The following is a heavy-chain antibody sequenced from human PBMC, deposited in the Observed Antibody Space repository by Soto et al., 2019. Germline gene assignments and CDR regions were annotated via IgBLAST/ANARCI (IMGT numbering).Heavy chain of an antibody. CDR2: ISSTGRTS. CDR1: GFDFSSHG. J-gene: IGHJ3*01. CDR3: AKRLDTSTSWGAFDF. Sequence: PGGSLRLSCGASGFDFSSHGINWVRQAPGKGLEWVSTISSTGRTSYYTDSVKGRFTVSRDNSKNTVSLQMSSLRVEDTALYYCAKRLDTSTSWGAFDFWGQGAMVTVSS. D-gene: IGHD2-2*01. V-gene: IGHV3-23*01.